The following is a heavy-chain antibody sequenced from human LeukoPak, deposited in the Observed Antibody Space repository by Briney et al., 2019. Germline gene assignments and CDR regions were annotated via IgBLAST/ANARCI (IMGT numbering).Heavy chain of an antibody. CDR2: INPNSGGT. J-gene: IGHJ5*02. CDR1: GYTFTGYY. Sequence: ASVKVSCKASGYTFTGYYMHWVRQAPGQGLEWMGWINPNSGGTNYAQKFQGRVTMTRDTSISTAYMELSRLRSDDTAVYYCARDDYGVTGWFGPWGQGTLVTVSS. V-gene: IGHV1-2*02. D-gene: IGHD4-17*01. CDR3: ARDDYGVTGWFGP.